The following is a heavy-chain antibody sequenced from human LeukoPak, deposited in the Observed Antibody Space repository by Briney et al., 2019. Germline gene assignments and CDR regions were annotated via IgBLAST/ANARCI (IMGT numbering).Heavy chain of an antibody. CDR3: AKDPYRAVFITTSYAFDI. J-gene: IGHJ3*02. D-gene: IGHD3-22*01. Sequence: GGSLRLSCAASGFTFSSYAMSWVRQAPGKGLEWVSGISGSDGSTYDADSVKGRFTISRDNSKNTLYLQMNSLRAEDTALYYCAKDPYRAVFITTSYAFDIWGQGTMVTVSS. V-gene: IGHV3-23*01. CDR2: ISGSDGST. CDR1: GFTFSSYA.